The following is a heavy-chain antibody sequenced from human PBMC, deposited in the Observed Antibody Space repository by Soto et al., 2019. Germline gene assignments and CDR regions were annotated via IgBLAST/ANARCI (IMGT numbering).Heavy chain of an antibody. D-gene: IGHD3-3*01. V-gene: IGHV4-59*01. CDR3: ARDFAGRGPFDH. CDR1: NVAITSSY. J-gene: IGHJ5*01. CDR2: VYHTGTT. Sequence: SEXLSLTCSVSNVAITSSYCNWIRQSPGKGLEWIGFVYHTGTTKYNPSLKGRVTMSIDTSRNEFSLRLTSVTTADTAFYFCARDFAGRGPFDHWGPGTQVTSPQ.